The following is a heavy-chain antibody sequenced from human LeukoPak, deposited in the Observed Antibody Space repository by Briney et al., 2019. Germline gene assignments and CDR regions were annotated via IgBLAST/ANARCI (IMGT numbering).Heavy chain of an antibody. J-gene: IGHJ4*02. Sequence: SETLSLTCTVSGGSISDYYWSWIRQPPGKGVEWIGYIYYSGITNYNPSLKTRVTILVDTSKNQFSLKLSSVTAADTAVYYCARWGSNMAREKGDHWGQGTLVTVSS. CDR1: GGSISDYY. CDR3: ARWGSNMAREKGDH. D-gene: IGHD3-10*01. V-gene: IGHV4-59*08. CDR2: IYYSGIT.